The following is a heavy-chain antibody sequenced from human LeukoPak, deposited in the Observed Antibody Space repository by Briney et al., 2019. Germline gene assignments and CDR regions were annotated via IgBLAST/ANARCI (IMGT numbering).Heavy chain of an antibody. D-gene: IGHD6-6*01. Sequence: PGGSLRLSCAASGFTFSGSAMHWVRQASGKGLEWVGRIRSKANSYATAYAASVKGRFTISRDDSKNTAYLQMNSLKTEDTAVYYCGRAARPDGYYYYMDVWGKGTTVTVSS. CDR2: IRSKANSYAT. V-gene: IGHV3-73*01. J-gene: IGHJ6*03. CDR1: GFTFSGSA. CDR3: GRAARPDGYYYYMDV.